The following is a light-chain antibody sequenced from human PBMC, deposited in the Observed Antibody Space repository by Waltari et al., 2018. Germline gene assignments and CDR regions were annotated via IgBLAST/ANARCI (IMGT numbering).Light chain of an antibody. J-gene: IGKJ1*01. CDR1: QSISKY. V-gene: IGKV3-20*01. CDR2: EPS. Sequence: ELVLTQSPGTMSLSPGEKATFSCRASQSISKYLVWYQQKPGHAPRLLIYEPSIRATGIPDRFSGSGSGTHISVIISRLGPEDFAVYYCQRYEALPATFGPGTKVEIK. CDR3: QRYEALPAT.